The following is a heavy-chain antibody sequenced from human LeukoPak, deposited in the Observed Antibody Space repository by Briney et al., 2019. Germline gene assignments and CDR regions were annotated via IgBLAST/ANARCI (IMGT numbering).Heavy chain of an antibody. CDR3: AKDASVTTLPSDFDY. V-gene: IGHV3-23*01. Sequence: GGSLRLSCTASGFTFGNYAMSWVRQAPGKGLEWVSSISGSGGSTYYADSVKGRFTISRDNSKNTLDLQMNSLRAEDTAVYYCAKDASVTTLPSDFDYWGQGTLVTVSS. CDR1: GFTFGNYA. J-gene: IGHJ4*02. CDR2: ISGSGGST. D-gene: IGHD4-17*01.